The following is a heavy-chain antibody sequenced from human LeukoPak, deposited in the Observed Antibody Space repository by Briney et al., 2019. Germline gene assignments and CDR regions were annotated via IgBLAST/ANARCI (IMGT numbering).Heavy chain of an antibody. D-gene: IGHD3-10*01. CDR1: GFTFSSYW. Sequence: GGSLRLSCAASGFTFSSYWMHWVRQAPGKGLVWVSRINSDGSSTSYADSAKGRFTISRDNAKNTLYLRMNSLRAEDTAVYYCARGLGWFGEYQEFDYWGQGTLVTVSS. J-gene: IGHJ4*02. CDR2: INSDGSST. V-gene: IGHV3-74*01. CDR3: ARGLGWFGEYQEFDY.